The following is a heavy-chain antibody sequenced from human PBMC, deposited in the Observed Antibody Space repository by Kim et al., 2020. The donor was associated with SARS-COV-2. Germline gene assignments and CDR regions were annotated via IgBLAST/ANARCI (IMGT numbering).Heavy chain of an antibody. V-gene: IGHV3-23*01. J-gene: IGHJ4*02. CDR3: AKLRDSSGWYSAY. Sequence: YADSVKGRFTISRDHSKNTLYLQMNSLRAEDTAVYYCAKLRDSSGWYSAYWGQGALVTVSS. D-gene: IGHD6-19*01.